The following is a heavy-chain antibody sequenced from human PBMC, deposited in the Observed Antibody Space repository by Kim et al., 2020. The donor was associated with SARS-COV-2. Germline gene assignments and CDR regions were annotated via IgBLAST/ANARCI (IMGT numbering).Heavy chain of an antibody. J-gene: IGHJ4*02. Sequence: GGSLRLSCAASGFTFSSYWMSWVRQAPGKGLEWVANIKQDGSEKYYVDSVKGRFTISRDNAKNSLYLQMNSLRAEDTAVYYCARVSLVLWFGEPHGDWGQGTLVTVSS. V-gene: IGHV3-7*01. D-gene: IGHD3-10*01. CDR2: IKQDGSEK. CDR1: GFTFSSYW. CDR3: ARVSLVLWFGEPHGD.